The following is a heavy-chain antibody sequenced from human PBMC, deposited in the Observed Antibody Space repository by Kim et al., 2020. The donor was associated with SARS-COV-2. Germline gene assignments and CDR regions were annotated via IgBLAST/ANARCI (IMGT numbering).Heavy chain of an antibody. CDR2: ISYDGSNK. Sequence: GGSLRLSCAASGLTFSRYAMHWVRQAPGKGLEWVAVISYDGSNKYYADSVKGRFTISRDNSKNTLYLQMNSLRAEDTAVYYCARDEFGGSYYDDWGQGTLVTVSS. CDR3: ARDEFGGSYYDD. V-gene: IGHV3-30-3*01. D-gene: IGHD1-26*01. J-gene: IGHJ4*02. CDR1: GLTFSRYA.